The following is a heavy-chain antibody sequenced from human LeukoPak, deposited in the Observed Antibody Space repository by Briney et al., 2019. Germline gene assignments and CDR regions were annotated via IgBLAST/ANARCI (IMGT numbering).Heavy chain of an antibody. CDR2: ISGSGGST. J-gene: IGHJ4*02. D-gene: IGHD2-2*01. CDR3: AKVLDVVPAAIPFDY. V-gene: IGHV3-23*01. Sequence: GGSLRLSCAASGFTFSSYAMSWVRQAPGKGQEWVSAISGSGGSTYYADSVKGRFTISRDNSKNTLYLQMNSLRAEDTAVYYCAKVLDVVPAAIPFDYWGQGTLVTVSS. CDR1: GFTFSSYA.